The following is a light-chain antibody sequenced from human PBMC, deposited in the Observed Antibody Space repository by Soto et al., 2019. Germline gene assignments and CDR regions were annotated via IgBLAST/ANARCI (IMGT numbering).Light chain of an antibody. CDR2: GPS. CDR3: QHYGSSSL. CDR1: QSLSDTY. J-gene: IGKJ2*01. V-gene: IGKV3-20*01. Sequence: EIVLTQSPGTLSSSPGERVTLSCRASQSLSDTYVAWYQQKPGQAPRLVMYGPSRRATGIPDRLSGSGSGTEFTLTISRLEPEDFAVYYCQHYGSSSLFGQGTVLDI.